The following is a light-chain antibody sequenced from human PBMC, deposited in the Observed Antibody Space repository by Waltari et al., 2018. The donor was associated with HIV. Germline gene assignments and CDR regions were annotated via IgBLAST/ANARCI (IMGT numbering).Light chain of an antibody. CDR2: GVT. CDR1: SSGVGAYDY. Sequence: QSALNQPRSVSRSPGQSVTFPFTGSSSGVGAYDYVSWYQHYPGKLPKVILYGVTERPSGIPDRFSGSKSGSTASLTISGPQAEDEADYYCSSYAGRYTVIFGGGTKLTVL. V-gene: IGLV2-11*01. CDR3: SSYAGRYTVI. J-gene: IGLJ2*01.